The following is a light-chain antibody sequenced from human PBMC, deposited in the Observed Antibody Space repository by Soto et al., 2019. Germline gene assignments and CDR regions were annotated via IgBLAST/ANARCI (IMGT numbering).Light chain of an antibody. CDR1: SSNVGGYNY. CDR2: DVS. J-gene: IGLJ1*01. CDR3: CSYEGIYTSYV. V-gene: IGLV2-11*01. Sequence: QSALTQPRSVSGSPGQSVTISCTGTSSNVGGYNYVSWYQQHPGKVPKLLIYDVSKRPSGVPDRFSGSKSGNTASLTIPGLQAEDEADYYCCSYEGIYTSYVFGTGTKVTVL.